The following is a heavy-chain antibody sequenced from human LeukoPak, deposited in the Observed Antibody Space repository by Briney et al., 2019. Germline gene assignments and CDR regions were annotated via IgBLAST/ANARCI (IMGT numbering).Heavy chain of an antibody. CDR2: ISSSSSYI. D-gene: IGHD5-18*01. CDR1: GFTFSSYS. Sequence: GGSLRLSCAASGFTFSSYSMNWVRQAPGKGLEWVSSISSSSSYIYYADSVKGRLTTSRDNAKDSLYLQMNSLRAEDTAVYYCARVRSGYSHENYFDYWGQGTLVTVSS. V-gene: IGHV3-21*01. J-gene: IGHJ4*02. CDR3: ARVRSGYSHENYFDY.